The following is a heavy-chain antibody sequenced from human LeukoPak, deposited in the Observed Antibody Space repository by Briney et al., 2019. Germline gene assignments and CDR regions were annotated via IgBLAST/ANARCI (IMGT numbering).Heavy chain of an antibody. CDR3: ARGSVDLLTTGAYYYMDV. J-gene: IGHJ6*03. Sequence: SETLSLTCTVSGGSITSYYWNWIRQPAGRGLEWVGRMYSSGSTDYNPSLKSRVTMSVDKSKNQFSLKLSPVTAADMAMYYCARGSVDLLTTGAYYYMDVWGKGTTVTVSS. V-gene: IGHV4-4*07. D-gene: IGHD5-12*01. CDR2: MYSSGST. CDR1: GGSITSYY.